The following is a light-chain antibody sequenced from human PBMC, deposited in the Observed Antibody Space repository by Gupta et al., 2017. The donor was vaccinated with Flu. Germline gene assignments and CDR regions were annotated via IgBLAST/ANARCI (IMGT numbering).Light chain of an antibody. J-gene: IGKJ2*01. Sequence: PSTLSASVGDRVTITSRASQSIRNWLAWYQQKPGKAPNLLIYKASSLESGVPSRFSGSGSGTEFTLTISSLQPDDFATYYCQQYDTYSGTFGQGTKLEIK. CDR1: QSIRNW. V-gene: IGKV1-5*03. CDR3: QQYDTYSGT. CDR2: KAS.